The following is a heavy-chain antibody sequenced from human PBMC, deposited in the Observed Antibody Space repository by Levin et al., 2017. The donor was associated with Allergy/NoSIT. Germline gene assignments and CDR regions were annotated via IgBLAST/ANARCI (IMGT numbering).Heavy chain of an antibody. V-gene: IGHV3-23*01. D-gene: IGHD6-19*01. J-gene: IGHJ4*02. Sequence: LSLPCAASGFTFETSAMSWVRQAPGKGLKWVSTISGGDSTTYYAASVKGRFTISRDNSKNTLYLQMNSLTAEDTAVYYCAKRTFYTSGWAFDYWGQGCLVTVSS. CDR2: ISGGDSTT. CDR1: GFTFETSA. CDR3: AKRTFYTSGWAFDY.